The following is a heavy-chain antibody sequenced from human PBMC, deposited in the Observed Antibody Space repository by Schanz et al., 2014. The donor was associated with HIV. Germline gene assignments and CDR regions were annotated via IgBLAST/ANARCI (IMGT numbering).Heavy chain of an antibody. CDR3: VRAASFHFDKEGYYRNWYFDF. D-gene: IGHD1-26*01. J-gene: IGHJ2*01. CDR2: VNPESGNT. V-gene: IGHV1-8*02. CDR1: GYTFFDYD. Sequence: QVQLVQSGPEVKKPGASVRVSYETSGYTFFDYDINWVRQAPGQGLEWMGWVNPESGNTGMADKFLGRLSLTRFTSTGTAYMELDSLRSEDTAIYYCVRAASFHFDKEGYYRNWYFDFWGRGTLVAVSS.